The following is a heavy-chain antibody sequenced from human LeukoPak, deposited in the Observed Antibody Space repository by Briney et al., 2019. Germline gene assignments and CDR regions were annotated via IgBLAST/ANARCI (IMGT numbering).Heavy chain of an antibody. CDR2: IKQDGSEK. CDR3: AGDRGYSYGVNWFDP. D-gene: IGHD5-18*01. J-gene: IGHJ5*02. CDR1: GFTFSSYW. V-gene: IGHV3-7*01. Sequence: GGSLRLSCAASGFTFSSYWMSWVRQAPGKGLEWVANIKQDGSEKYYVDSVRGRFTISRDNAKNSLYLQMNSLRAEDTAVYYCAGDRGYSYGVNWFDPWGQGTLVTVSS.